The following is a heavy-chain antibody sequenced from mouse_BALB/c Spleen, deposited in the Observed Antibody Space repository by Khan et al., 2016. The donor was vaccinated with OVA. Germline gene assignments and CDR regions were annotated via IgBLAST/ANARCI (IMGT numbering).Heavy chain of an antibody. D-gene: IGHD1-2*01. J-gene: IGHJ1*01. Sequence: VQLQQSGPELVKPGASVRISCKTSGYTFTEYTMHWVKQSHGESLEWLGGFNPNNGGTSYNQKFKGKATLTVDKSSSTAYMELRSLTSEDSAVYYCTRRDYYAYYWFFDVWGAGTTVTVSS. CDR1: GYTFTEYT. CDR2: FNPNNGGT. V-gene: IGHV1-18*01. CDR3: TRRDYYAYYWFFDV.